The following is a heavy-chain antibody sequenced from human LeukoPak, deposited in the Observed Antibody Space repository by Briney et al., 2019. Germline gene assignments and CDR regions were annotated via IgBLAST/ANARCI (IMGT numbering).Heavy chain of an antibody. CDR2: ISAYNGNT. CDR1: GYIFTSDG. D-gene: IGHD5-18*01. CDR3: ARDRGYSYGEPSYFDY. J-gene: IGHJ4*02. V-gene: IGHV1-18*01. Sequence: ASVKVSCKASGYIFTSDGISWVRQAPGQGLEWMGWISAYNGNTNYAQKLQGRVTMTTDTSTSTAYMELRSLRSDDTAVYYCARDRGYSYGEPSYFDYWGQGTLVTVSS.